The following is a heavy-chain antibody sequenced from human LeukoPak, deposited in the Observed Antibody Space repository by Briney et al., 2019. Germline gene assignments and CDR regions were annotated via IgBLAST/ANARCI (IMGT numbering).Heavy chain of an antibody. Sequence: PSQTLSLTCTVSGGSISSGSYYWSWIRQPAGKGLEWIGRIYTSGSTNYNPSLKSRVTISVDTSKNQFSLKLSSVTAADTAVYYCARSGEYSSNLWGQGTLVTVSS. J-gene: IGHJ4*02. V-gene: IGHV4-61*02. CDR3: ARSGEYSSNL. CDR1: GGSISSGSYY. CDR2: IYTSGST. D-gene: IGHD6-6*01.